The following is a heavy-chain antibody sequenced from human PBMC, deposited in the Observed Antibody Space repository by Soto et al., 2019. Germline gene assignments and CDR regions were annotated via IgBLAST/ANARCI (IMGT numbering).Heavy chain of an antibody. D-gene: IGHD5-18*01. CDR1: GGSISSGGYY. Sequence: QVQLQESGPGLVKPSQTLSLTCTVSGGSISSGGYYWSWIRQHPGKGLEWIGYIYYSGSTYYNPSLKSRVTISVDTSKNQFTLKLSSGTAADTAVYYCGRTGYIYGPNPLLYWGQGTLVTVSS. J-gene: IGHJ4*02. CDR2: IYYSGST. V-gene: IGHV4-31*03. CDR3: GRTGYIYGPNPLLY.